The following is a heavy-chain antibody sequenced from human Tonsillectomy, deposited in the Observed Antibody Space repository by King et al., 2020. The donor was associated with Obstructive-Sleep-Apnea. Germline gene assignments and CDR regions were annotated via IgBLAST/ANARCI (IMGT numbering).Heavy chain of an antibody. V-gene: IGHV3-30*18. CDR3: AKDRGSSGENWFDP. D-gene: IGHD6-19*01. CDR1: GFTFSSFG. Sequence: VQLVESGGGVVQPGRSLRLSCAAAGFTFSSFGMHWVRQAPGKGLEWGAVISYDGRNKYYADSVKGRFTISRNNSKNTLYLQMNSLRAEDTAVYYCAKDRGSSGENWFDPWGQGTLVTVSS. J-gene: IGHJ5*02. CDR2: ISYDGRNK.